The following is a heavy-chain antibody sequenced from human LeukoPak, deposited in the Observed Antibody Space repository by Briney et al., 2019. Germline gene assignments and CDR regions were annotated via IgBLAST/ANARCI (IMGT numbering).Heavy chain of an antibody. V-gene: IGHV3-74*01. J-gene: IGHJ4*02. CDR2: INPDGSTT. Sequence: GGSLRLSCAASGFSFSNYWMHWVRHDPGKGLVWVSFINPDGSTTNYADSVKGRFTISRDNAKNALYLQMNSLRAEDTAVYYCAKDLHYGSADYWGQGTLVTVSS. CDR3: AKDLHYGSADY. CDR1: GFSFSNYW. D-gene: IGHD3-10*01.